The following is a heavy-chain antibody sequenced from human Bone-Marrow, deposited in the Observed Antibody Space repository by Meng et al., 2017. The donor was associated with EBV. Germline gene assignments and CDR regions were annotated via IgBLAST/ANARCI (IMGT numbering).Heavy chain of an antibody. J-gene: IGHJ4*01. V-gene: IGHV3-30*18. Sequence: QVQLVESGXGVVQPXRSLRLSCAASGFTFSSYGMHWVRQAPGKGLEWVAVISYDGSNKYYADSVKGRFTISRDNSKNTLYLQMNSLRAEDTAVYYCAKDDYGDFDYWGHGTLVTVSS. CDR2: ISYDGSNK. CDR1: GFTFSSYG. CDR3: AKDDYGDFDY. D-gene: IGHD4-17*01.